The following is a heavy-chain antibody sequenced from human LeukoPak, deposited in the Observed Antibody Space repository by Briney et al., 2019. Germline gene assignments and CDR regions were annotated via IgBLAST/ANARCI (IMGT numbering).Heavy chain of an antibody. CDR3: AKFLESPFDY. V-gene: IGHV3-23*01. J-gene: IGHJ4*02. CDR1: GFTFSSYA. Sequence: GGSLRLSCAASGFTFSSYAMSWVRQAPGKGLEWVSGISGSGGRTYYADSVKGRFTISRDNSKNTLYLQMNSLRAEDTAAYYCAKFLESPFDYWGQGTLVTVSS. D-gene: IGHD2/OR15-2a*01. CDR2: ISGSGGRT.